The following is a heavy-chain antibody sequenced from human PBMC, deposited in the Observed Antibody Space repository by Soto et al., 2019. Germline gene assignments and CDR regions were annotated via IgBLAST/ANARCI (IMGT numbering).Heavy chain of an antibody. CDR1: GYTFPSYG. Sequence: GASVKVSCKASGYTFPSYGISWVRQAPGQGLEWMGWISAYNGNTNYAQKLQGRVTMTTDTSTSTAYMELRSLRSDDTAVYYCARDPYYYDSSGYYRVWFDPWGQGTLVTVSS. D-gene: IGHD3-22*01. CDR2: ISAYNGNT. J-gene: IGHJ5*02. V-gene: IGHV1-18*01. CDR3: ARDPYYYDSSGYYRVWFDP.